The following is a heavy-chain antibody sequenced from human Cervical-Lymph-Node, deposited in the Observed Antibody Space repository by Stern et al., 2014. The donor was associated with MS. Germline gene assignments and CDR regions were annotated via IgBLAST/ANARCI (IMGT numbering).Heavy chain of an antibody. CDR1: GFSLSTRGVG. J-gene: IGHJ5*02. D-gene: IGHD2/OR15-2a*01. Sequence: QITLKESGPTLVKSTQTLTLTFTFSGFSLSTRGVGVCWIRQTPGKAPEWLAIIYWDDDKRYSPSFKNRVTISKDTTKNQVVLAMTNVDPEDTATYFCAHRTSLPVILASHWFDPWGQGLLVTVSS. CDR2: IYWDDDK. V-gene: IGHV2-5*02. CDR3: AHRTSLPVILASHWFDP.